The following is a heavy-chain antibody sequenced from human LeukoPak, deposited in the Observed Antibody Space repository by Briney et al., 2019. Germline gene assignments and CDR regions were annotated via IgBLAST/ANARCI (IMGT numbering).Heavy chain of an antibody. CDR1: VFTFSSCE. D-gene: IGHD3/OR15-3a*01. J-gene: IGHJ6*03. CDR2: ISSSGGAI. CDR3: ARGFGLAYSYYCMDV. V-gene: IGHV3-48*03. Sequence: GGSLRLSCAASVFTFSSCEMNWVRQAPGKGLEWVSYISSSGGAIYYTDSVKGRFTISRDNAKNSLYLQMNSLRAEDTAVYYCARGFGLAYSYYCMDVWGKGTTVTISS.